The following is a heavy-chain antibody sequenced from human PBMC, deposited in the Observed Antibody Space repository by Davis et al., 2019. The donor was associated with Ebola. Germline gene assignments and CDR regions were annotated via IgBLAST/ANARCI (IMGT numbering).Heavy chain of an antibody. CDR3: ARGLNAYYYDSNGKRFDY. V-gene: IGHV4-34*01. D-gene: IGHD3-22*01. Sequence: MPSETLSLTCAVYGGSFSGYYWSWIRQPPRKGLEWIGEINHSGSTNYNPSLKSRVTISVDTSKNQFSLKLSSVTAADTAVYYCARGLNAYYYDSNGKRFDYWGQGTLVTVSS. J-gene: IGHJ4*02. CDR1: GGSFSGYY. CDR2: INHSGST.